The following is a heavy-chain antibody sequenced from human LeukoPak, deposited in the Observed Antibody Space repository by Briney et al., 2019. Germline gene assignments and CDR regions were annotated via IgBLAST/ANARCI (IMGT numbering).Heavy chain of an antibody. Sequence: GGSLRLSCAASGFTVSSNYMNWVRQAPGKGLEWVSRIYSGGTTYYADSVKGRFTVSRDNSKNTLYLQMNSLRADDTAVYYCARESYGGKGPFDIWGQGTRVTVSS. CDR1: GFTVSSNY. J-gene: IGHJ3*02. CDR2: IYSGGTT. D-gene: IGHD4-23*01. CDR3: ARESYGGKGPFDI. V-gene: IGHV3-53*01.